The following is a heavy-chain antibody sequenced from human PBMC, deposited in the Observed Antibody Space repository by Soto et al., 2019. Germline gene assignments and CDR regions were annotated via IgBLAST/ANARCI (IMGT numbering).Heavy chain of an antibody. CDR1: GYSFTSYW. D-gene: IGHD3-10*01. Sequence: GESLKISCKGSGYSFTSYWISWVRQMPGKGLEWMGRIDPSDSYTNYSPSFQGHVTISADKSISTAYLQWSSLKASDTAMYYCARPPLPGFGKYAMDFWGQGTTVTVSS. V-gene: IGHV5-10-1*01. CDR2: IDPSDSYT. CDR3: ARPPLPGFGKYAMDF. J-gene: IGHJ6*02.